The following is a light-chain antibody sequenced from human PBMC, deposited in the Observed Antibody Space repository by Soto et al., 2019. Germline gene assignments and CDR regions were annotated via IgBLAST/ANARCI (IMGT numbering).Light chain of an antibody. CDR3: QKLNS. CDR2: AAS. V-gene: IGKV1-9*01. Sequence: DIQLTQSPSFLSASVGDIVTITCRASQGISSYLAWYQQKPGKAPKLLIYAASTLQRGVPSRFSGSGSGTEFTLTITSLQPEDFATYYCQKLNSFGGGPKVEIK. J-gene: IGKJ4*01. CDR1: QGISSY.